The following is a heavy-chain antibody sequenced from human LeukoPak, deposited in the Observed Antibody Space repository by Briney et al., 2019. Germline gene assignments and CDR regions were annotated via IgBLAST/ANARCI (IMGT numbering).Heavy chain of an antibody. CDR2: IYYGGST. CDR3: AREAYYYDSSGYYYPYFDY. V-gene: IGHV4-59*01. J-gene: IGHJ4*02. CDR1: GGSISSYY. Sequence: SETLSLTCTVSGGSISSYYWSWIRQPPGKGLEWIGYIYYGGSTNYNPSLKSRVTISVDTSKNQFSLKLSSVTAADTAVYYCAREAYYYDSSGYYYPYFDYWGQGTLVTVSS. D-gene: IGHD3-22*01.